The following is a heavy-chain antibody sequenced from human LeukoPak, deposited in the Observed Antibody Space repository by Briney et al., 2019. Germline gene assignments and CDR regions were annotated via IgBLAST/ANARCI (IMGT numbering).Heavy chain of an antibody. CDR3: ARIDDYGDYEY. D-gene: IGHD4-17*01. CDR2: IIPSFGTA. V-gene: IGHV1-69*05. Sequence: SVKLSCKATAGTFSSYAISWVRQAPGQGLEWMGRIIPSFGTANYAQKFQGRVTITTDESTSTAYMELSSLRSEDTAVYYCARIDDYGDYEYWGQGTLVTVSS. J-gene: IGHJ4*02. CDR1: AGTFSSYA.